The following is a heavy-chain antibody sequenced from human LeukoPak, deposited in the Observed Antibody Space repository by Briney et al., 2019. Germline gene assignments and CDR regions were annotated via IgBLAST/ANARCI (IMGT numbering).Heavy chain of an antibody. V-gene: IGHV1-18*04. CDR2: ISAYNGNT. Sequence: ASVKVSCKASGYTFTSYGITWVRQAPGQGLEWMGWISAYNGNTNYAQNLQGRVTMTTDTSTSTAYMELRSLRSDDTAVYYCARDPPVRYFDWPLPGGDHYYGMDVWGKGPTVTVSS. CDR3: ARDPPVRYFDWPLPGGDHYYGMDV. CDR1: GYTFTSYG. D-gene: IGHD3-9*01. J-gene: IGHJ6*04.